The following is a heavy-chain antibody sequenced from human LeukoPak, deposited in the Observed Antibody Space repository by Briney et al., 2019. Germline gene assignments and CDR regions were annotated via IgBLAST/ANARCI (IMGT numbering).Heavy chain of an antibody. D-gene: IGHD3-10*01. J-gene: IGHJ4*02. Sequence: QPGGSLRLSCAASGFTFSSYEMNWVRQAPGKGLEWVSYISSSGSTIYYADSVKGRFTISRDNSKNTLYLQMNSLRAEDTAVYYCAKTEQPPSPGITMVRGVDYYFDYWGQGTLVTVSS. CDR3: AKTEQPPSPGITMVRGVDYYFDY. CDR2: ISSSGSTI. V-gene: IGHV3-48*03. CDR1: GFTFSSYE.